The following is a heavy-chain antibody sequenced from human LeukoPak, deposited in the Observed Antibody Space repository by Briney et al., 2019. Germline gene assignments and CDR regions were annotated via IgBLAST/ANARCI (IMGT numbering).Heavy chain of an antibody. D-gene: IGHD4-17*01. CDR1: AFTFSSYE. CDR2: ISSSGSTI. CDR3: ARDGSTVTTGDNWFDP. Sequence: RSGGSLRLSCAASAFTFSSYEMNWVRQAPGKGLEWVSYISSSGSTIYYADSVKGRFTISRDNAKNSLYLQMNSLRAEDTAVYYCARDGSTVTTGDNWFDPWGQGTLVTVSS. V-gene: IGHV3-48*03. J-gene: IGHJ5*02.